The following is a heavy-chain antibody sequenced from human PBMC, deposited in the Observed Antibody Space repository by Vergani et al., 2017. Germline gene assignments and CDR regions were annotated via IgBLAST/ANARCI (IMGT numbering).Heavy chain of an antibody. J-gene: IGHJ5*02. CDR3: ARGSALWSGYIWFDP. V-gene: IGHV4-34*01. Sequence: QVQLQQWGAGLLKPSETLSLTCAVYGGSFSGYYWSWIRQPPGKGLEWIGEINHSGSTNYNPSHKSRVTISVDTSKNQFSLMLSSVTAADTAVYYCARGSALWSGYIWFDPWGQGTLVTVSS. CDR2: INHSGST. D-gene: IGHD3-3*01. CDR1: GGSFSGYY.